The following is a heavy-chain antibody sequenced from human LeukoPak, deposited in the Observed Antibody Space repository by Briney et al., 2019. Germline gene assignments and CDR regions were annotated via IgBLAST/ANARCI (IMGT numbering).Heavy chain of an antibody. CDR3: ARDSSGYSGYEGAFDI. CDR1: GGSISSYY. J-gene: IGHJ3*02. Sequence: KPSETLSLTCTVSGGSISSYYWSWIRQPPGKGQEWIGYIYYSGSTNYNPSLKSRVTISVDTSKNQFSLKLSSVTAADTAVYYCARDSSGYSGYEGAFDIWGQGTMVTVSS. V-gene: IGHV4-59*01. CDR2: IYYSGST. D-gene: IGHD5-12*01.